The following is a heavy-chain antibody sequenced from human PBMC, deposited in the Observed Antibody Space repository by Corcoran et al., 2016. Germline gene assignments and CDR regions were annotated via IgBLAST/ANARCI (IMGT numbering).Heavy chain of an antibody. J-gene: IGHJ6*02. CDR1: GYTFTGYY. V-gene: IGHV1-2*02. D-gene: IGHD5-12*01. CDR3: ATGYSGYPPGGMDV. CDR2: INPYSGGT. Sequence: QVQLVQSGAEVKKPGASVKVSCKASGYTFTGYYMHWVRQAPGQGLEWMGWINPYSGGTNYAQKFQGRVTITRATSISTAYMELSRLRADDTAVDYWATGYSGYPPGGMDVWGQGTTVTGSS.